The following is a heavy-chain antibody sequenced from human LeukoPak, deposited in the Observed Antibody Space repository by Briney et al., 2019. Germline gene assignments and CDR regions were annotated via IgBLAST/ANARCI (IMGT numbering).Heavy chain of an antibody. Sequence: PSETLSLTCTVSGGSISIYHWSWIRQPPRKGLEWIGYVYNSGSTDYNPSLKSRVTISADTSKNQFSLKLSSVIAADTAVYYCVRDRELNYWGQGILVTVSS. V-gene: IGHV4-59*01. CDR1: GGSISIYH. D-gene: IGHD5-24*01. CDR2: VYNSGST. J-gene: IGHJ4*02. CDR3: VRDRELNY.